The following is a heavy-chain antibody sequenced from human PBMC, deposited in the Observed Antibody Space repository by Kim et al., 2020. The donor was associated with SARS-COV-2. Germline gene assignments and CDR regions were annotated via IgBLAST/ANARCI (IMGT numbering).Heavy chain of an antibody. V-gene: IGHV4-31*03. J-gene: IGHJ6*03. CDR1: GGSISSGGYY. D-gene: IGHD2-2*01. CDR2: IYYSGST. Sequence: SETLSLTCTVSGGSISSGGYYWSWIRQHPGKGLEWIGYIYYSGSTYYNPSLKSRVTISVDTSKNQFSLKLSSVTAADTAVYYCARTYCSSTSCYYYYYYMDVWGKGTTVTVSS. CDR3: ARTYCSSTSCYYYYYYMDV.